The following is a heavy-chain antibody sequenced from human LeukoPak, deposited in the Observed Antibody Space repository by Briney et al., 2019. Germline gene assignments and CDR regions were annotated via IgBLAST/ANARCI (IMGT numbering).Heavy chain of an antibody. V-gene: IGHV4-59*01. J-gene: IGHJ4*02. CDR2: IYYSGST. D-gene: IGHD1-26*01. Sequence: SQTLSLNFTVAGGSIISYYWSWIRQPPAQGLHLIGYIYYSGSTNYNPSLKSRVTISVDTSKNQFSLKLSSVTAADTAVYYCARVLGGATHYLDYWGQGTLVTVSS. CDR3: ARVLGGATHYLDY. CDR1: GGSIISYY.